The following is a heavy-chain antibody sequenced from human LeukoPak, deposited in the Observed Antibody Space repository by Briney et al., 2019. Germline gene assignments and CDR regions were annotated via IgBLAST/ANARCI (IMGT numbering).Heavy chain of an antibody. CDR1: ADSLSSGGHY. J-gene: IGHJ4*02. D-gene: IGHD3-10*01. CDR3: ARGGNRFGGFYFDC. CDR2: IHHSGRS. V-gene: IGHV4-31*03. Sequence: PSQTLSPTCTVSADSLSSGGHYWAWNRQFPGKGLESIGFIHHSGRSRHNPSLKDRVAISVDTSRKQFALKLSSVTAADTAMYYCARGGNRFGGFYFDCWGQGIQVIVSS.